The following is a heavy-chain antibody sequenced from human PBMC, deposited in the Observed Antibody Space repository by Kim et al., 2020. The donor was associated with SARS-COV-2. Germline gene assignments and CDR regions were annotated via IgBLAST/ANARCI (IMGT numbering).Heavy chain of an antibody. CDR2: INHSGST. CDR1: GGSFSGYY. J-gene: IGHJ6*02. D-gene: IGHD3-22*01. Sequence: SETLSLTCAVYGGSFSGYYWSWIRQPPGKGLEWIGEINHSGSTNYNPSLKSRVTISVDTSKNQFSLKLSSVTAADTAVYYCARVYMIVVDEEEYYYYYGMDVWGQGTTVTVSS. V-gene: IGHV4-34*01. CDR3: ARVYMIVVDEEEYYYYYGMDV.